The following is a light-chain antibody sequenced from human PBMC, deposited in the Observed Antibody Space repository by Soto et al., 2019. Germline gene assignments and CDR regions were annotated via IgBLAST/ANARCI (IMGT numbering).Light chain of an antibody. CDR1: SSDVGGYNY. Sequence: QSVLTQPASVSGSPGQSITISCTGTSSDVGGYNYVSWYQQHPGKAPKLIIYEVNKRPSGISNRFSGSKSGNTASLTISGLQAEDEAEYDCCSYAGSNSLIFGGGTKVTVL. CDR2: EVN. CDR3: CSYAGSNSLI. V-gene: IGLV2-23*02. J-gene: IGLJ2*01.